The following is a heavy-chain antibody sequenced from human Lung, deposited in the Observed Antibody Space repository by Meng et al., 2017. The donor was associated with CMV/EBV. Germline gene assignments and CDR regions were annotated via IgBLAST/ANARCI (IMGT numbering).Heavy chain of an antibody. V-gene: IGHV1-18*04. CDR3: ARATGALYQLLYSRVTPYYYYGIDY. D-gene: IGHD2-2*02. J-gene: IGHJ6*02. Sequence: ASAKVSXKASGYTFTGYGVTWVRQAPGQGLEWMGWISADNGNTKYGQKFQGRVNMTTDTSTSTAYMDQRSLRGDDTAVYYCARATGALYQLLYSRVTPYYYYGIDYWGQGTPVTVSS. CDR1: GYTFTGYG. CDR2: ISADNGNT.